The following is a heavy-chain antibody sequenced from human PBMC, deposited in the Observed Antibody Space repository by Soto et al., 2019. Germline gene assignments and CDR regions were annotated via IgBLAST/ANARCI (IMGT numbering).Heavy chain of an antibody. CDR2: INHSGST. Sequence: PSEPLSPTCAVYGGSFSAYYWSWIRQPPVKGLRWSGEINHSGSTNYNPALKSRVTISVDTSKNQFSLKLSSVTAADTAVYYCARGGLVLDYWGQGTLVTVSS. D-gene: IGHD6-19*01. J-gene: IGHJ4*02. CDR1: GGSFSAYY. V-gene: IGHV4-34*01. CDR3: ARGGLVLDY.